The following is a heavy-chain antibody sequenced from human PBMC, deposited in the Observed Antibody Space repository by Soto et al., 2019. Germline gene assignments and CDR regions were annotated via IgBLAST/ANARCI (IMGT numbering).Heavy chain of an antibody. CDR2: IYTSGNT. V-gene: IGHV4-4*07. CDR1: DASISSYF. J-gene: IGHJ5*02. Sequence: PSETLSLTCTVSDASISSYFWSWIRQSAGKGLEWIGRIYTSGNTNYNPSLKSRVTMSVDASKNQFSLKLTSVTAADTAVYYCARDISHNWFDPWGQGTLVTVSS. D-gene: IGHD3-3*02. CDR3: ARDISHNWFDP.